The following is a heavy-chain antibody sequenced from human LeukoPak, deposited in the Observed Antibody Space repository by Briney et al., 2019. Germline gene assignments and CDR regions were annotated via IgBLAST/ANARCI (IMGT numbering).Heavy chain of an antibody. CDR3: ARLKATVTKRGGAFDI. V-gene: IGHV3-30-3*01. CDR2: ISYDGSNK. D-gene: IGHD4-17*01. J-gene: IGHJ3*02. CDR1: GFTSSSYA. Sequence: GRSLRLSCAASGFTSSSYAMHWVRQAPGKGLEWVAVISYDGSNKYYADSVKGRFTISRHNSKNTLYLQMNSLRAEDTAVYYCARLKATVTKRGGAFDIWGQGTMVTVSS.